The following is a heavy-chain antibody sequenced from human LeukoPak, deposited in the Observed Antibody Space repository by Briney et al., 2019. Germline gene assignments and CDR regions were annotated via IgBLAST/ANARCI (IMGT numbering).Heavy chain of an antibody. CDR1: GFTFSSYS. V-gene: IGHV3-48*01. CDR3: ARDGLGVTGQRYFDY. J-gene: IGHJ4*02. Sequence: GGSLRLSCAASGFTFSSYSMNWVRQAPGKGLEWVSYISSSSSTIYYADSVKGRFTISRDNAKNSLYLQMNSLRAEDTAVYYCARDGLGVTGQRYFDYWGQGTLVTVSS. CDR2: ISSSSSTI. D-gene: IGHD3-10*01.